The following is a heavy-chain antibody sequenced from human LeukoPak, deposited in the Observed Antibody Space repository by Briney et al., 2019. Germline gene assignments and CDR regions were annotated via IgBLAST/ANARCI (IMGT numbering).Heavy chain of an antibody. CDR3: ASNPDYYASSTYVYFQH. V-gene: IGHV3-72*01. CDR2: TRNKANSYTT. CDR1: GFTFSDHY. Sequence: GGSLRLSCAASGFTFSDHYMDWVRQAPGKGLEWVGRTRNKANSYTTEYAASVKGRFTISRDDSKNSLYLQMNSLRAEDTAMYYCASNPDYYASSTYVYFQHWGQGTLVTVSS. D-gene: IGHD3-22*01. J-gene: IGHJ1*01.